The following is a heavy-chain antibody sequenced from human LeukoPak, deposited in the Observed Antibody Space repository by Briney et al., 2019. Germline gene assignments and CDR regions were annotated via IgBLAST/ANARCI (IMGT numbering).Heavy chain of an antibody. CDR3: ARAQDYDRSGLDY. V-gene: IGHV1-8*01. Sequence: ASVKVSCKASGYTFSSYDINWVRQATGQGPEWMGWMNPNSGDTGYAQKFQGRVTMTRNTSISTANMEVSSLRSEDTAVYYCARAQDYDRSGLDYWGQGTLVTVSS. D-gene: IGHD3-22*01. CDR1: GYTFSSYD. CDR2: MNPNSGDT. J-gene: IGHJ4*02.